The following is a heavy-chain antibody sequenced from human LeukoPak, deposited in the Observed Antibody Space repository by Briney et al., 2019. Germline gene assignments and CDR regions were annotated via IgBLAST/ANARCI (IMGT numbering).Heavy chain of an antibody. CDR1: GFTFSSYS. D-gene: IGHD2-2*01. CDR2: ISSSSSTM. J-gene: IGHJ5*02. V-gene: IGHV3-48*01. CDR3: ARSQRSSFDP. Sequence: GGSLRLSCAASGFTFSSYSMNWVRQAPGKGLEWVSYISSSSSTMYYADSVKGRFTISRDNSKNTLYLQMNSLRAEDTAVYYCARSQRSSFDPWGQGTLVTVSS.